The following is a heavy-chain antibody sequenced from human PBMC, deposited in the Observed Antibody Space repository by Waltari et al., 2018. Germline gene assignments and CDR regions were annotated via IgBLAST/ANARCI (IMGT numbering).Heavy chain of an antibody. CDR3: VRQVGTNWLDP. CDR1: GYTFTNYW. J-gene: IGHJ5*02. V-gene: IGHV5-51*01. Sequence: EVQLVQSGAEVKKPGEFLKISCQASGYTFTNYWIGWGRQLPGKGLEWMGIIYPGDSETTYSPSFEGQVTISADRSTAIAYLQWSSLKASDSAMYYCVRQVGTNWLDPWGQGTQVTVSS. CDR2: IYPGDSET. D-gene: IGHD1-26*01.